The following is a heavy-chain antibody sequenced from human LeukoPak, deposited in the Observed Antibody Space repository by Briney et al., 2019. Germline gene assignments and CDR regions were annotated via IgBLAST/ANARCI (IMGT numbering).Heavy chain of an antibody. D-gene: IGHD1-26*01. CDR2: INHSGST. V-gene: IGHV4-34*01. CDR3: ARGPSYYESFDS. CDR1: GGSFSGYY. Sequence: SETLSLTCAVYGGSFSGYYWSWIRQPPGKGLEWVGEINHSGSTNYNPSLKGRVTISGDTSKDQFSLKLSSLTAADTAVYYCARGPSYYESFDSWGQGTMVTVSS. J-gene: IGHJ3*02.